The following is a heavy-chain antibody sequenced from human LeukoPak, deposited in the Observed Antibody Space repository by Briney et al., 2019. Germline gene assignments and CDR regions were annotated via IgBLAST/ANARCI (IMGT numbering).Heavy chain of an antibody. Sequence: PSETLSLTRAVYGGSFSSYYWSWIRQPPGKGLEWIGEINHSGSTNYNPSLKSRVTISVDTSKNQSSLKLSSVTAADTAVYYCAREVVIPNWYFDLWGRGTLVTVSS. J-gene: IGHJ2*01. CDR2: INHSGST. CDR3: AREVVIPNWYFDL. V-gene: IGHV4-34*01. D-gene: IGHD4-23*01. CDR1: GGSFSSYY.